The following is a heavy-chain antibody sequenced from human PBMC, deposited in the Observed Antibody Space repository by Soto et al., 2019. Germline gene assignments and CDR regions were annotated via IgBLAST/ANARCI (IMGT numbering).Heavy chain of an antibody. CDR1: GFTFSSYG. CDR2: ISYDGSNK. J-gene: IGHJ5*02. CDR3: AKDKDIVLVPAAPNWFDP. V-gene: IGHV3-30*18. D-gene: IGHD2-2*01. Sequence: GGSLRLSCAASGFTFSSYGMHWVRQAPGKGLEWVAVISYDGSNKYYADSVKGRFTISRDNSKNTLYLQMNSLRAEDTAVYYCAKDKDIVLVPAAPNWFDPWGQGTLVTVSS.